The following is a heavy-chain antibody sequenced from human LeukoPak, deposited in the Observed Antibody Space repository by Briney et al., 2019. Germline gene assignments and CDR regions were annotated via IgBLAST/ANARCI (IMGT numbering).Heavy chain of an antibody. J-gene: IGHJ6*02. CDR3: ARPGSGGSYQRGLRYGMDV. CDR2: HYPGDSDT. D-gene: IGHD2-15*01. Sequence: WEALKISCNGSGYSFTSYWISLVRQIPGKGLEWNRIHYPGDSDTRYSPPFQGQVTISAEKSIRTAYMQWSSLKASDTAMYYCARPGSGGSYQRGLRYGMDVWGQGTTVTVSS. V-gene: IGHV5-51*01. CDR1: GYSFTSYW.